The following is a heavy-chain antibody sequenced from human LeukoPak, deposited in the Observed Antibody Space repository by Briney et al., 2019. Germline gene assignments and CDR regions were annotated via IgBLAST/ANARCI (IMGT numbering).Heavy chain of an antibody. CDR1: GYTFTGYY. CDR2: INPNSGGT. D-gene: IGHD6-19*01. Sequence: ASVKVSCKASGYTFTGYYMHWVRQAPGQGLEWMGWINPNSGGTNYAQKLQGRVTMTTDTSTSTAYMELRSLRSDDTAVYYCARGYSSWDYFDYWGQGTLVTVSS. V-gene: IGHV1-2*02. J-gene: IGHJ4*02. CDR3: ARGYSSWDYFDY.